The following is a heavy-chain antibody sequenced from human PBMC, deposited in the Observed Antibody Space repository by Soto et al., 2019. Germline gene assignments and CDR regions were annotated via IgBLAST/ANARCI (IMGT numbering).Heavy chain of an antibody. CDR2: ISSDGGNK. Sequence: QVQLAESGGGVVQPGTSLRLSCAASGFTFSSHAMHWVRQAPGKGLEWVALISSDGGNKYYIHSVKGRFTISRDNSKNSLSLQMHSLRAEDTAVYYCARDHEGSGTYFDYWGQGTLVTVSS. D-gene: IGHD1-26*01. CDR3: ARDHEGSGTYFDY. V-gene: IGHV3-30*03. J-gene: IGHJ4*02. CDR1: GFTFSSHA.